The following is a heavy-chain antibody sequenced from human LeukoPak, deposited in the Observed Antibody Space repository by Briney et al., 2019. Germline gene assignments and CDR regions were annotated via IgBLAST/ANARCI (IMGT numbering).Heavy chain of an antibody. D-gene: IGHD6-6*01. CDR1: EFTFSSYE. Sequence: GGSLRLSCAASEFTFSSYELNWVRQAPGKGLEWVSYISSSGNTISYADSVKGRFTISRDNAKNSLYLQVISLRAEDTAVYYCARGPSIAARYDAFDIWGQGTMVTVSS. CDR3: ARGPSIAARYDAFDI. V-gene: IGHV3-48*03. CDR2: ISSSGNTI. J-gene: IGHJ3*02.